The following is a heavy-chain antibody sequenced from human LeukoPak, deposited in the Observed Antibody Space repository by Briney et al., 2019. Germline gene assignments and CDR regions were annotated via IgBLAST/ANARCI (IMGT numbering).Heavy chain of an antibody. J-gene: IGHJ4*02. Sequence: SATLSLTCAVSGSSISSGYYWGWIRQPPGKGLEWIGSIYHSGSTYYNPSLKSRVTISVDTSKNQFSLKLSSVTAADTAVYYCARDPRGCGNAGTDDYWGQGTLVTVSS. CDR2: IYHSGST. CDR1: GSSISSGYY. CDR3: ARDPRGCGNAGTDDY. V-gene: IGHV4-38-2*01. D-gene: IGHD4-23*01.